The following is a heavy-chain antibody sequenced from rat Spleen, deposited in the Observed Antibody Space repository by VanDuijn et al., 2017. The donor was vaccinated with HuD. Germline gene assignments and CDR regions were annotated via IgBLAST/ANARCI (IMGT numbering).Heavy chain of an antibody. V-gene: IGHV5-29*01. J-gene: IGHJ2*01. CDR1: GFTFSNYG. Sequence: EVQLVESGGALVQPGRSLKLSCAASGFTFSNYGMAWVRQAPTKGLEWVATINYDGSSTHYRDSVKGRFTISRDVAKSTLFLQMDSLRSEDTATYYCARRHFGYTDYFDYWGQGVMVTVSS. CDR3: ARRHFGYTDYFDY. CDR2: INYDGSST. D-gene: IGHD1-4*01.